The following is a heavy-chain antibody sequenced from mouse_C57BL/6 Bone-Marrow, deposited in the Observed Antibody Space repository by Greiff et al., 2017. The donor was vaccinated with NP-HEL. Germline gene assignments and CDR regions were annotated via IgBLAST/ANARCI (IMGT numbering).Heavy chain of an antibody. D-gene: IGHD1-1*01. CDR2: IHPNSGST. CDR1: GYTFTSYW. CDR3: ARRSSYCYWYFDG. Sequence: QVQLQQPGAELVKPGASVKLSCKASGYTFTSYWMHWVKQSPGQGLEWIGMIHPNSGSTNYNEKFKSKATLTVAKSSSTAYMQLSSLTSEDSAVFYCARRSSYCYWYFDGWGTGTTVTVSS. J-gene: IGHJ1*03. V-gene: IGHV1-64*01.